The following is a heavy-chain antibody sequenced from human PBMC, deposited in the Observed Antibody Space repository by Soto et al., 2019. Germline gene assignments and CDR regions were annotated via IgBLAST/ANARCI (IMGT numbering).Heavy chain of an antibody. J-gene: IGHJ4*02. CDR1: GYTFTGYY. Sequence: QVQLVQSGAEVKKPGASVKVSCKASGYTFTGYYMHWVRQAPGQGLEWMGWINPNSGGTNYAQKFQGRVTMTRDTSISTAYMELSRLRSDDTAVYYCARDQTYYYDSSGYYYDYWGQGTLVTVSS. CDR3: ARDQTYYYDSSGYYYDY. V-gene: IGHV1-2*02. D-gene: IGHD3-22*01. CDR2: INPNSGGT.